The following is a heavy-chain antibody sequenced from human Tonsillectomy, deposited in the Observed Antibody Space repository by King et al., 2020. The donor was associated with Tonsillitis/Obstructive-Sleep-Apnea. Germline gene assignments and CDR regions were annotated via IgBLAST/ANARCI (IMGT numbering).Heavy chain of an antibody. J-gene: IGHJ6*03. V-gene: IGHV4-34*01. Sequence: VQLQQWGAGLLKPSETLSLTCAVYGGSFSGYYWSWIRQPPGKGLEWIGEINHSGSTNYNPSLKSRVTISVDTSKNQFSLKLSSVTAADTAVYYCARAVRGVAAAGRGAYYYYMDVWGKGTTVTVS. CDR3: ARAVRGVAAAGRGAYYYYMDV. D-gene: IGHD6-13*01. CDR1: GGSFSGYY. CDR2: INHSGST.